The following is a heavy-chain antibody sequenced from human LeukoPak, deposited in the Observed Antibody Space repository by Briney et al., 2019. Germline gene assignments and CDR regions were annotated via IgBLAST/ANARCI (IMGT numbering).Heavy chain of an antibody. J-gene: IGHJ6*02. V-gene: IGHV3-74*01. CDR2: IKSDGSET. CDR1: GFTFSSYW. Sequence: HPGGSLRLSCAASGFTFSSYWMHWVRQAPGKGLMWVSRIKSDGSETSYADSVKGRFTISRGNARNTLYLQMNSLRPEDTAIYYCASDRVFYGLDVWGQGTTVTVSS. CDR3: ASDRVFYGLDV.